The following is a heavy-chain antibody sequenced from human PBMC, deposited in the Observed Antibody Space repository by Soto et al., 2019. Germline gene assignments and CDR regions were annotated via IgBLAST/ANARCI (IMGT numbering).Heavy chain of an antibody. V-gene: IGHV3-7*03. CDR3: TRDHMVTEDY. D-gene: IGHD5-18*01. J-gene: IGHJ4*02. CDR1: GFTFSNSW. Sequence: EVQLVESGGGLVQPGGSLRLSCAASGFTFSNSWMTLVRQAPGMGLEWVAKVNEDGSDKYYLDSVKGRFTISRDNAKNSVFLKMKSLRAEPTAIYYCTRDHMVTEDYWGQGNLVTVSS. CDR2: VNEDGSDK.